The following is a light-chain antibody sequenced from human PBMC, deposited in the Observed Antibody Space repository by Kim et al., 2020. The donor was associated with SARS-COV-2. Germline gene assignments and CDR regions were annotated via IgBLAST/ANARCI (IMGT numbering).Light chain of an antibody. CDR2: SKN. J-gene: IGLJ3*02. V-gene: IGLV1-44*01. CDR1: SSNIGSKT. Sequence: GQRATLACSGSSSNIGSKTVNWYRQLPGTAPKLLIYSKNQRPSGVPDRFSGSKSGTSASLAISGLQSEDEADYYCAAWDDSLNGWVFGGGTQLTVL. CDR3: AAWDDSLNGWV.